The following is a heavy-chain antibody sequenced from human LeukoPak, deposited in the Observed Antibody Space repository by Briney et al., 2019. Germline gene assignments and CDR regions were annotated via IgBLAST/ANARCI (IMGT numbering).Heavy chain of an antibody. CDR3: ARQGAELGNFDY. CDR1: GYRFTNYW. Sequence: GESLKISCKGSGYRFTNYWIGWVRQMPGEGLEWMGAVSPADSDTRYSPSFQGQVTISADESINTAYLQLTSLKASETAMYYRARQGAELGNFDYWGQGTLVIVSS. D-gene: IGHD3-16*01. CDR2: VSPADSDT. V-gene: IGHV5-51*01. J-gene: IGHJ4*02.